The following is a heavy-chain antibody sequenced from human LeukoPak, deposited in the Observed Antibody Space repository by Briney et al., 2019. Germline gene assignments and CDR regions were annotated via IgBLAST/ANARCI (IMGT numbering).Heavy chain of an antibody. CDR2: IWYDGSNK. V-gene: IGHV3-33*01. J-gene: IGHJ4*02. CDR3: AARGASYYFDY. CDR1: GFTFSSYG. D-gene: IGHD1-26*01. Sequence: PGGSLRLSCAASGFTFSSYGMHWVRQAPGKGLEWVAVIWYDGSNKYYADSVKGRFTISRDNSKNTLYLQMNSLRAEDTALYYCAARGASYYFDYWGQGTLVTVSS.